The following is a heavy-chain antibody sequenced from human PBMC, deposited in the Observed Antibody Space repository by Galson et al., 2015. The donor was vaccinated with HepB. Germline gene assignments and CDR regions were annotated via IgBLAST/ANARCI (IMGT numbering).Heavy chain of an antibody. V-gene: IGHV3-23*01. D-gene: IGHD3-22*01. CDR1: GFTFNNYD. Sequence: SLRLSCAASGFTFNNYDMSWVRQAPGKGLEWVSTISGSGGSANYADSVRGRFTISRDNSKNTLYVQMNSLRADDSAIYYCAKDLQRDYDDSGYFKGWGAFDMWGQGTMVTVSS. CDR2: ISGSGGSA. CDR3: AKDLQRDYDDSGYFKGWGAFDM. J-gene: IGHJ3*02.